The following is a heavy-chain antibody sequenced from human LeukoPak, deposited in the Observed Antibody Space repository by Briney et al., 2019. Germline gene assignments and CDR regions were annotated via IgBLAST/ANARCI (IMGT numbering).Heavy chain of an antibody. Sequence: GSLRLSCAASGFTVSSNYISWVRQAPGKGLEWVSVIYSGDSTYYADSVKGRSSISRDNSKNTVYLQMTSLRAEDAAVYYCARGGYGEYVQAFDIWGQGTMVTVSS. CDR3: ARGGYGEYVQAFDI. J-gene: IGHJ3*02. D-gene: IGHD4-17*01. V-gene: IGHV3-53*01. CDR2: IYSGDST. CDR1: GFTVSSNY.